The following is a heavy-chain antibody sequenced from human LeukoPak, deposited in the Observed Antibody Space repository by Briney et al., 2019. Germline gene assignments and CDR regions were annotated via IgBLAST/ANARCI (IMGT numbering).Heavy chain of an antibody. CDR1: GGTFSSYA. CDR3: ARDPRLGLQAARFDY. J-gene: IGHJ4*02. D-gene: IGHD6-6*01. Sequence: GASVKVSCKASGGTFSSYAISWVRQAPGQGLEWMGWISAYNGNTNYAQKLQGRVTMTTDTSTSTAYMELRSLRSDDTAVYYCARDPRLGLQAARFDYWGQGTLVTVSS. V-gene: IGHV1-18*01. CDR2: ISAYNGNT.